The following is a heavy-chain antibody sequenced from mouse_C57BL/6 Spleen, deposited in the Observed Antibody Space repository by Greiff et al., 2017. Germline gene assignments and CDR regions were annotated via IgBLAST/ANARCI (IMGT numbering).Heavy chain of an antibody. J-gene: IGHJ2*01. CDR1: GFNINDDY. D-gene: IGHD1-1*01. Sequence: VQLQQSGAELVRPGASVKLSCTASGFNINDDYMHWVKQRPEQGLEWIGWIDPENGDTEYASKFQGKATITANTSSNTAYLQLSSLTSEDTAVYYCTTTGSLHFDYWGQGTTLTVSS. CDR3: TTTGSLHFDY. V-gene: IGHV14-4*01. CDR2: IDPENGDT.